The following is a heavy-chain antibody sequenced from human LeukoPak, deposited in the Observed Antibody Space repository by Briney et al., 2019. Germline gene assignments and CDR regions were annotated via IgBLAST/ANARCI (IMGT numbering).Heavy chain of an antibody. D-gene: IGHD6-19*01. Sequence: PSETLSLTCTVSGYSISSGYYWGWIRQPPGKGPEWIGSIYHSGSTYYNPSLKSRVTISVDTSKNQFSLKLSSVTAADTAVYYCARGRSVAGTDMDVWGKGTTVTVSS. CDR3: ARGRSVAGTDMDV. V-gene: IGHV4-38-2*02. CDR1: GYSISSGYY. CDR2: IYHSGST. J-gene: IGHJ6*03.